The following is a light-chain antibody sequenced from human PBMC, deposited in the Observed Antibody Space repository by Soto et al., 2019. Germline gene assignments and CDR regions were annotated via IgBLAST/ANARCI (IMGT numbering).Light chain of an antibody. CDR2: DVS. Sequence: QSALTQPRSVSGSPGQSVTISCTGTSSDVGGYNYVSWYQQHPGKAPKLIIYDVSKRPSGVPDRFSGSKSGNTASLTISGLQAEDEADYYCCSYAGSVVFGGGPKLTVL. CDR3: CSYAGSVV. V-gene: IGLV2-11*01. CDR1: SSDVGGYNY. J-gene: IGLJ2*01.